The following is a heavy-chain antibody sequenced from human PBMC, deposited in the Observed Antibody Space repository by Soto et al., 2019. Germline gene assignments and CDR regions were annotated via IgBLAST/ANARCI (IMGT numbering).Heavy chain of an antibody. V-gene: IGHV3-23*01. CDR1: GFTFISYA. CDR3: AKDRCNWNDVGAFDI. J-gene: IGHJ3*02. Sequence: GSLRLSCAASGFTFISYAMSWVRQAPGKGLEWVSAISGSGGSTCYADSVKGRFTISRDNSKNTLYLQMNSLRAEDTAVYYCAKDRCNWNDVGAFDIWGQGTMVTVSS. D-gene: IGHD1-20*01. CDR2: ISGSGGST.